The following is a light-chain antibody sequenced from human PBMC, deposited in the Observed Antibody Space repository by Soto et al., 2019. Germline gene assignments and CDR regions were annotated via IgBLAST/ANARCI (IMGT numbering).Light chain of an antibody. CDR2: GAS. J-gene: IGKJ3*01. V-gene: IGKV3-20*01. CDR3: QQFGTIPFT. CDR1: QGVSSTY. Sequence: EIVLTQSPGTLSLSPGERATLSCRASQGVSSTYLGWYQQKPGQAPRLLISGASNRATGIPDRFSGSGSGTDFTLTISRLAPEDFAVYYCQQFGTIPFTFGPGTKVDV.